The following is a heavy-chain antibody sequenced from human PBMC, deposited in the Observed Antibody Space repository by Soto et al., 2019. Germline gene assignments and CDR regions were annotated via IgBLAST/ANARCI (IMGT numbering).Heavy chain of an antibody. CDR3: ARRHSIPGWFDP. CDR1: GGSISSGGYY. CDR2: IYHSRST. D-gene: IGHD3-22*01. V-gene: IGHV4-30-2*01. Sequence: SETLSLTCTVSGGSISSGGYYWSWLRQHPGKGLEWIGYIYHSRSTDSNPSLKSRVTISVDRSKNQFSLKLTSVTAADTAVYYCARRHSIPGWFDPWGQGILVTVSS. J-gene: IGHJ5*02.